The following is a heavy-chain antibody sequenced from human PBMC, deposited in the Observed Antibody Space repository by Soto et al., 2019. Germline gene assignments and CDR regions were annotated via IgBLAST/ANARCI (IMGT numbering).Heavy chain of an antibody. CDR3: AKLNLFVSEAAGRGPFDY. J-gene: IGHJ4*02. D-gene: IGHD6-13*01. Sequence: VQLLESGGGLVQPGGSLRLSCAGSVFTFSNYAMSWVRQAPGKGLEWVSAVSGSGGNTYYADSVQGRFTISRDNSKNMLNLQMNSLRAEDTAVYYCAKLNLFVSEAAGRGPFDYWGQGTLVTVSS. CDR1: VFTFSNYA. V-gene: IGHV3-23*01. CDR2: VSGSGGNT.